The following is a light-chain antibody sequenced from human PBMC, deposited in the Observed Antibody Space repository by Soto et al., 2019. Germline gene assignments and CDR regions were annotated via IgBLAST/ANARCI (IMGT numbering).Light chain of an antibody. J-gene: IGLJ1*01. CDR2: EVS. V-gene: IGLV2-8*01. CDR3: SSYAGSNFYV. CDR1: SSAVGGYNY. Sequence: QSALTQPPSASGSPGQSVTISCTGTSSAVGGYNYVSWYQQHPGKAPKLMIYEVSKRPSGVPDRFSGSKSGNTASLTVSGLQAEDEADYYCSSYAGSNFYVFGTGTKLTVL.